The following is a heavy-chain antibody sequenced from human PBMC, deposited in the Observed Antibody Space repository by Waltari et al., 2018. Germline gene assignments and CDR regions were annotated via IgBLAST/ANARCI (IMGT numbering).Heavy chain of an antibody. CDR1: GHSVNNDFY. CDR2: NYHTGSS. CDR3: AEEGNTTAGLFDS. V-gene: IGHV4-38-2*02. D-gene: IGHD6-25*01. Sequence: QVQLRESGPGLVRSSETLSLTCTVSGHSVNNDFYWAWILQSPGGGLEWIASNYHTGSSHYNSSLKSRVSISTDMSTKQFFLTLTHLTAADTAVYYCAEEGNTTAGLFDSWGQGTLVTVSS. J-gene: IGHJ4*02.